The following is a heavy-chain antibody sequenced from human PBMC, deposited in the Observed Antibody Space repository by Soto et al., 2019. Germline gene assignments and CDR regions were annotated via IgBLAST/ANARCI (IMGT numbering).Heavy chain of an antibody. V-gene: IGHV4-28*01. CDR1: GYSISSSNW. CDR2: IYQSGST. J-gene: IGHJ6*02. CDR3: ARKGSGVYGMDV. Sequence: QVQLQESGRGLVKPSDTLSLTCAVSGYSISSSNWWGWIRQPPGKRLEWIGYIYQSGSTYYNPSLKSRVTMSVDTSKNQFSLKLSSVTAVDSAVYYCARKGSGVYGMDVWGQGTTVSVSS. D-gene: IGHD3-10*01.